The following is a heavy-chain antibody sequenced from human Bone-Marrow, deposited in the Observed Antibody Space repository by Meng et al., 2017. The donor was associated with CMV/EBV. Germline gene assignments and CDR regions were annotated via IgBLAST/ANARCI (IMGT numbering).Heavy chain of an antibody. CDR3: ARIKYCSSTSCYHAFDI. J-gene: IGHJ3*02. CDR2: IYNTGST. Sequence: SETLSLTCSVSGGSISSGVYYWNWIRQHPGKGLDWIGYIYNTGSTYYNPSLKSRVTISVDTSKNQFSLKLNSVTAADTAVYYCARIKYCSSTSCYHAFDIWGQGTMVTVSS. D-gene: IGHD2-2*01. V-gene: IGHV4-31*03. CDR1: GGSISSGVYY.